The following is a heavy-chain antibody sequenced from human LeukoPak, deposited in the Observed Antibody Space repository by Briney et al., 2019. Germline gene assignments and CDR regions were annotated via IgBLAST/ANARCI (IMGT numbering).Heavy chain of an antibody. CDR2: INAGNGNT. Sequence: GASVTVSCTASGYTFTSYAMHWVRQAPGQRLEWMGWINAGNGNTKYSQKFQGRVTITRDTSASTAYMELSSLRSEDTAVYYCARDRRNYIAAAGKLRENWFDPWGQGTLVTVSS. CDR1: GYTFTSYA. CDR3: ARDRRNYIAAAGKLRENWFDP. V-gene: IGHV1-3*01. D-gene: IGHD6-13*01. J-gene: IGHJ5*02.